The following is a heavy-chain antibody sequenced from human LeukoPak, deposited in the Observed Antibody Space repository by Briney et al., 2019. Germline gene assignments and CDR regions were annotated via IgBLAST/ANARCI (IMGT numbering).Heavy chain of an antibody. V-gene: IGHV3-23*01. CDR1: GFTFSSYG. Sequence: GGSLRLSCAASGFTFSSYGMSWVRQAPGKGLEWVSAMSGSGGSTYYADAVKGRFTISRDNSKNTLYLQMNSLRAEDTAVYYCAKDYKYCSGGSCWNYWGQGTLVTVSS. J-gene: IGHJ4*02. CDR3: AKDYKYCSGGSCWNY. D-gene: IGHD2-15*01. CDR2: MSGSGGST.